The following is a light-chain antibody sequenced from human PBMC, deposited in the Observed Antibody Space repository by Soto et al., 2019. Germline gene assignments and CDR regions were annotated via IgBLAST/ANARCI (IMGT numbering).Light chain of an antibody. J-gene: IGLJ1*01. Sequence: ALTQAPSASGTPGQRVTISCSGSSFNIGSNYVYWYQQLPGTAPKLVIFRNDQRPSGIPDRISGSKSGTSASLAISGLRSEDEADYYCSAWDDSLSGYVFGTGTKVTVL. CDR1: SFNIGSNY. CDR2: RND. V-gene: IGLV1-47*01. CDR3: SAWDDSLSGYV.